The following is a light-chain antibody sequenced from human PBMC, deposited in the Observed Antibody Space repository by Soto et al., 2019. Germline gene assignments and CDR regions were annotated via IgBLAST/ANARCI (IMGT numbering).Light chain of an antibody. V-gene: IGKV1-5*03. Sequence: DIQMTQSPSTLSASVGDRVTITCRASQSISTWLAWYQQKPGKAPKLLIYKASSLEAGVPSRFSGSGSGTEXNITIXSLXXXXXXTYYCQQYNTYPLTFGGGTTVEIK. CDR2: KAS. J-gene: IGKJ4*01. CDR3: QQYNTYPLT. CDR1: QSISTW.